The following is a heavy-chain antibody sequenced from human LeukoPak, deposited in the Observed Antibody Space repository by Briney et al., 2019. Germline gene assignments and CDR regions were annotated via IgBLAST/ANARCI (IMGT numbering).Heavy chain of an antibody. CDR3: ARGYSSGWSTPQHYYYYYMDV. V-gene: IGHV3-23*01. Sequence: GGSLRLSCAASGVTFSSYAMSWVRQAPGKGLEWVSAISGSGGSTYYADSVKGRFTISRDNSKNTLYLQMNSLRAEDTAVYYCARGYSSGWSTPQHYYYYYMDVWGRGTTVTVSS. D-gene: IGHD6-19*01. CDR1: GVTFSSYA. CDR2: ISGSGGST. J-gene: IGHJ6*03.